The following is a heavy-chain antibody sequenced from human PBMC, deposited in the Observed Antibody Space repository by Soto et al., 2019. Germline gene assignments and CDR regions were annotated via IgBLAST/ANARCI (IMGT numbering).Heavy chain of an antibody. J-gene: IGHJ3*02. CDR3: ARGGEGWELHHTDAFDI. CDR1: GFTFDDYG. V-gene: IGHV3-20*04. Sequence: GGSLRLSCAASGFTFDDYGMSWVRQAPGKGLEWVSGINWNGGSTGYADSVKGRFTISRDNAKNSLYLQMNSLRAEDTALYYCARGGEGWELHHTDAFDIWGQGTMVTVSS. D-gene: IGHD1-26*01. CDR2: INWNGGST.